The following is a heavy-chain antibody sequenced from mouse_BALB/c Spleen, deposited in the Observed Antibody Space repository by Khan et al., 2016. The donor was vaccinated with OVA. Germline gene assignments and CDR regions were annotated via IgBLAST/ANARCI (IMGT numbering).Heavy chain of an antibody. D-gene: IGHD2-10*01. J-gene: IGHJ4*01. V-gene: IGHV2-6-7*01. CDR1: GFSLSGYG. Sequence: QVQLKESGPGLVAPSQSLSITCTVSGFSLSGYGVNWVRQPPGKGLEWLGMIWGDGSTDYNSALKSRLNLRKDNSKSQVFLKMNSLQPDDTASYYCARAYYGNYREAMDYWGQGTSVTVSS. CDR2: IWGDGST. CDR3: ARAYYGNYREAMDY.